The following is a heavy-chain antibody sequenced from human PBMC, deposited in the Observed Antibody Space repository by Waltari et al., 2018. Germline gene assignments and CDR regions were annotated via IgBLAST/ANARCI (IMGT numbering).Heavy chain of an antibody. Sequence: QVQLVESGGGVVQPGRSLRLSCAASGFTFSSYGMHWVRQAPGNGVEWVAVIWYDGSNKYYADSVKGRFTISRDNSKNTLYLQMNSLRAEDTAVYYCAKDSSVGASDFDYWGQGTLVTVSS. CDR3: AKDSSVGASDFDY. CDR2: IWYDGSNK. CDR1: GFTFSSYG. V-gene: IGHV3-33*06. J-gene: IGHJ4*02. D-gene: IGHD1-26*01.